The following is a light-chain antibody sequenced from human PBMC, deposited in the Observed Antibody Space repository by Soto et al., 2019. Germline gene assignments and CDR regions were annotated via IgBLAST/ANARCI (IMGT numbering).Light chain of an antibody. V-gene: IGLV1-44*01. J-gene: IGLJ2*01. CDR3: AALDDSLNGLV. Sequence: QSVLTQPPSASGTPGQRVTISCSGSSSNIGSNTVNWYQQLPGTAPKLLIYSNNQRPSGVPDRFSGSKSGTSASLAISGLQSEDEAAYYCAALDDSLNGLVFGGGTKLTVL. CDR2: SNN. CDR1: SSNIGSNT.